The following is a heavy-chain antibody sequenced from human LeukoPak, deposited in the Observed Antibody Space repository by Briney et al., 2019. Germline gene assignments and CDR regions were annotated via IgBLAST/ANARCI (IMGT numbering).Heavy chain of an antibody. CDR1: GFTFSSSD. CDR2: ITSSSSTI. CDR3: ARDLDIVVVPASWFYP. J-gene: IGHJ5*02. D-gene: IGHD2-2*03. Sequence: GGSLRLSCAASGFTFSSSDMNWVRQAPGKGLEWVSYITSSSSTICYADSVKGRFTISRDNAKNSLYLQMNSLRDEDTAVYYCARDLDIVVVPASWFYPWGQGTLATVSS. V-gene: IGHV3-48*02.